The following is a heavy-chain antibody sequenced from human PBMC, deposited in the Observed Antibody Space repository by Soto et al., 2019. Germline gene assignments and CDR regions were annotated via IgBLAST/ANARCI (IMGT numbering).Heavy chain of an antibody. CDR3: ARVTCSSTSCYYYYYYGMDV. CDR1: GYSFTSYW. D-gene: IGHD2-2*01. V-gene: IGHV5-51*01. J-gene: IGHJ6*02. CDR2: IYPGDSDT. Sequence: PGESLKISCKGSGYSFTSYWIGWVRQMPGKGLEWTGIIYPGDSDTRYSPSFQGQVTISADKSISTAYLQWSSLKASDTAMYYCARVTCSSTSCYYYYYYGMDVWGQGTTVTVSS.